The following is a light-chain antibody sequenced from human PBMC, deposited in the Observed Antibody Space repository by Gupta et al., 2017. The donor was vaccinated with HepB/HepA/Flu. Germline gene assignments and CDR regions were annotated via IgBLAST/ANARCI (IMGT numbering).Light chain of an antibody. CDR3: QQYDSTPRT. Sequence: LSPGERASLSCRPSQSLTSNSLAWYQQKPGQAPRLIIYGVSSRAAGIADRFSGSGSGTDFSLTISRLEPEDFAMYYCQQYDSTPRTFGQGTKVEVK. V-gene: IGKV3-20*01. CDR2: GVS. CDR1: QSLTSNS. J-gene: IGKJ1*01.